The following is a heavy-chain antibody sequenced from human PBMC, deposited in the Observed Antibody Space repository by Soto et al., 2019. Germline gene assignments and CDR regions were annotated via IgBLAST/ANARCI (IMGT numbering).Heavy chain of an antibody. J-gene: IGHJ3*02. CDR1: GGSISSSSYY. D-gene: IGHD5-18*01. Sequence: PSETLSLTCTVSGGSISSSSYYWGWIRQPPGKGLEWIGSIYYSGSTYYNPSLKSRVTISVDTSKNQFSLKLSSVTAADTAVYYCARLGGYSYGTSDAFDIWGQGTRVTVS. CDR2: IYYSGST. V-gene: IGHV4-39*01. CDR3: ARLGGYSYGTSDAFDI.